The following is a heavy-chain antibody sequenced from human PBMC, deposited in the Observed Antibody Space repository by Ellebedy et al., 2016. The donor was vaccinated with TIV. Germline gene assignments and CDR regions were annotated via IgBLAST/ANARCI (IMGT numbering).Heavy chain of an antibody. D-gene: IGHD6-13*01. CDR1: GYDFTNYW. CDR3: AREEETGSSWFTY. J-gene: IGHJ4*02. V-gene: IGHV5-51*01. CDR2: IYPSNSDT. Sequence: GESLKISCNGSGYDFTNYWIGWVRQMPGKGLEWMAIIYPSNSDTRYSPYFVGQVTISADKSISTAYLQWDSLVASDTAMYYCAREEETGSSWFTYWGRGTLVTVSS.